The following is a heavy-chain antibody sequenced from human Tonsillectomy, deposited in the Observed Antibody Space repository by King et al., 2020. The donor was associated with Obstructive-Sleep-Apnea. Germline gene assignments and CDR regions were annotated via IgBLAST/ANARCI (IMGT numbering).Heavy chain of an antibody. D-gene: IGHD5-12*01. CDR2: IDPSDSYT. CDR1: GYSFTSYW. Sequence: QLVQAGAEVKKPGESLRISCKGSGYSFTSYWISWVRQMPGKGLEWMGRIDPSDSYTNYSPSFQCHVTISSDKSISTAYLQWISLKASDTAMYYCARHLLEEGDIVATMSYGMDVWGQGTTVTVSS. V-gene: IGHV5-10-1*01. CDR3: ARHLLEEGDIVATMSYGMDV. J-gene: IGHJ6*02.